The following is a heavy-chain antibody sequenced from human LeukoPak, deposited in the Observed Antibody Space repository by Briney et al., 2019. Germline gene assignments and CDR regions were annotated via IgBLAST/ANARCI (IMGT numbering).Heavy chain of an antibody. V-gene: IGHV3-48*03. J-gene: IGHJ4*02. CDR3: ARGYNYANDFDS. D-gene: IGHD5-24*01. CDR2: ISSSGSTI. Sequence: PGGSLRFSCAASGFTFSSYEMNWVRQAPGKGLEWVSYISSSGSTIYYVDSVKGRFTISRDNAKNSLYLQMNSLRVEDTAVYYCARGYNYANDFDSWGQGTLVSVSS. CDR1: GFTFSSYE.